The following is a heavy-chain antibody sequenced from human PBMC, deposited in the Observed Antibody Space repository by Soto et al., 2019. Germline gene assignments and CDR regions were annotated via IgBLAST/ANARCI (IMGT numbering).Heavy chain of an antibody. D-gene: IGHD3-9*01. CDR3: ARAPNPHYDILTGYYYYYYGMDF. CDR1: GYTFTSYG. J-gene: IGHJ6*02. V-gene: IGHV1-18*01. CDR2: ISAYNGNT. Sequence: QVQLVQSGAEVKKPGASVKVSCKASGYTFTSYGISWVRQAPGQGLEWMGWISAYNGNTNYAQKHQGRVTMTTATTTSTAYMELSSLRSDDTAVYYCARAPNPHYDILTGYYYYYYGMDFWGQGTTVTVSS.